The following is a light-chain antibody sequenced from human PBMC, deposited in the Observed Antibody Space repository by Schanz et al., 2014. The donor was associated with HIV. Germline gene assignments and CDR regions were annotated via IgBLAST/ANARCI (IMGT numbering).Light chain of an antibody. CDR3: CSYAGSSTLV. CDR2: EVS. CDR1: SSDVGSYKL. V-gene: IGLV2-23*02. Sequence: QSVLTQPASVSGSPGQSITISCTGTSSDVGSYKLPSWYQQHPGKAPQGMIYEVSKRPSGVSNRFSGSKSGNTASLTISGLQAEDEADYYCCSYAGSSTLVFGGGTKLTVL. J-gene: IGLJ2*01.